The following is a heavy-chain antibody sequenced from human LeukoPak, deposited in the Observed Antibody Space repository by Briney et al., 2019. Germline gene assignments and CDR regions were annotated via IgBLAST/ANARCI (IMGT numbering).Heavy chain of an antibody. CDR2: IYYSGST. CDR3: ARRTWSSSWNFDY. Sequence: SETLSLTCTVSGGSISSYYWSWIRQPPGKGLEWIGYIYYSGSTNYNPFLKSRVTISVDTSKNQFSLKLSSVTAADTAVYYCARRTWSSSWNFDYWGQGTLVTVSS. D-gene: IGHD6-13*01. V-gene: IGHV4-59*08. J-gene: IGHJ4*02. CDR1: GGSISSYY.